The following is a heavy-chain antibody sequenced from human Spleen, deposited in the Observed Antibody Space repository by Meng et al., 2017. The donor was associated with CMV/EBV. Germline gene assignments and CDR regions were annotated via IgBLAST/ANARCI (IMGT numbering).Heavy chain of an antibody. D-gene: IGHD3-3*01. CDR2: IYYSGST. CDR3: ASYDFCNGYYFDY. Sequence: SETLSLTCTVSGGSRSDSYYWARIRKPPGKGLEWMGNIYYSGSTYYNPSLKSRVTISVDTSKNQFSLKVSSLTAADTAVYFCASYDFCNGYYFDYLGQGALVTVSS. V-gene: IGHV4-39*01. CDR1: GGSRSDSYY. J-gene: IGHJ4*02.